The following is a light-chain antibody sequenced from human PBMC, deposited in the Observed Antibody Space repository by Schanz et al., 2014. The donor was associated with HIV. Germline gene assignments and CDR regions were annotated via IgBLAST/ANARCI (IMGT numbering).Light chain of an antibody. V-gene: IGKV1-6*01. J-gene: IGKJ4*01. CDR3: QQLASYPLT. Sequence: AIQLTQSPSSLSASVGDRVTITCRASQGIRNDLGWYQQKPGKAPKLLIYTASSLQSGVPSRFSGSGSGTDFTLTISSLQPEDFATYYCQQLASYPLTFGGGTKVEIK. CDR1: QGIRND. CDR2: TAS.